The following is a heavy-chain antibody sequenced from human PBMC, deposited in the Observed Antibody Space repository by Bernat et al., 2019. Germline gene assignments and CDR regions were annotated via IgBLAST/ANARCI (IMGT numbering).Heavy chain of an antibody. V-gene: IGHV3-11*05. CDR2: ISSSSSST. D-gene: IGHD2-2*01. CDR1: GFTFSDYY. Sequence: QVQLVESGGGLVKPGGSLRLSCAASGFTFSDYYMSWIRQAPGKGLEWVSSISSSSSSTNYADSVKGRFTISRDNPKNSLYLQMNSLRAEDTAVYYWARVYDCSSTSCYLWDYWGQGTLVTVSS. CDR3: ARVYDCSSTSCYLWDY. J-gene: IGHJ4*02.